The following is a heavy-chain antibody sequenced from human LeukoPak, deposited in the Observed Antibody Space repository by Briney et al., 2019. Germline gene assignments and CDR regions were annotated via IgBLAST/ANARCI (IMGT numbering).Heavy chain of an antibody. V-gene: IGHV1-2*06. CDR1: GYTFTGYY. D-gene: IGHD3-3*01. Sequence: GASVKVSCKASGYTFTGYYMHWVRQAPGQGLEWMGRINPNSGGTNYAQKFQGRVTMTRDTPIRTAYMELGRQSSDDTAVYYCAFWSGYYNFDYWGQGTLVTVSS. J-gene: IGHJ4*02. CDR3: AFWSGYYNFDY. CDR2: INPNSGGT.